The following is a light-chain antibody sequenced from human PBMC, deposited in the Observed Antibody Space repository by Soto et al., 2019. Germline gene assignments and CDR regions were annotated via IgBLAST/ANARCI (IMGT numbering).Light chain of an antibody. J-gene: IGLJ2*01. CDR3: SSYTSSSTLGV. Sequence: QSALTQPASVSGSPGQSITISCTGTSSDVGGYNYVSWYQQHPGKAPKLMIYDVSNRPSGVSNRFSGSKSGNTASLTISWLQAEDAADYYCSSYTSSSTLGVFGGGTKVTVL. CDR1: SSDVGGYNY. CDR2: DVS. V-gene: IGLV2-14*01.